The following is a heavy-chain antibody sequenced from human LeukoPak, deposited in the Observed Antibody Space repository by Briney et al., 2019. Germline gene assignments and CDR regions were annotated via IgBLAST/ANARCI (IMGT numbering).Heavy chain of an antibody. Sequence: GGSLRLSCAASGFTFTNYAMHWVRQAPGKGLEWVALISYDGSNKYYADSVKGRCTFSGDSSKNTLYLQLNSLRAEDTAVYYCARNGGAAAAGIDYWGQGTLVTVSS. D-gene: IGHD6-13*01. V-gene: IGHV3-30-3*01. CDR1: GFTFTNYA. J-gene: IGHJ4*02. CDR3: ARNGGAAAAGIDY. CDR2: ISYDGSNK.